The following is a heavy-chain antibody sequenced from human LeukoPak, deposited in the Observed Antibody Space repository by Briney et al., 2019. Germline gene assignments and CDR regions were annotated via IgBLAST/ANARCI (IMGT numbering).Heavy chain of an antibody. Sequence: GGSLRLSCAASGLTVSSNYMSWVRQAPGKGLEWGSVIYSGGSTYYADSVKGRFTISRDNSKNTVYLQMNSLRAEDTAVYYCARYYYDSRGYPHYFDYWGQGTLVTVSS. J-gene: IGHJ4*02. CDR2: IYSGGST. CDR3: ARYYYDSRGYPHYFDY. CDR1: GLTVSSNY. V-gene: IGHV3-53*01. D-gene: IGHD3-22*01.